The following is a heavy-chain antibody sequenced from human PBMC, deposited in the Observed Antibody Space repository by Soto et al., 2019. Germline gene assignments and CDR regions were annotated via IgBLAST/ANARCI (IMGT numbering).Heavy chain of an antibody. CDR2: IFSRFFTRSDNT. Sequence: GVSLRLSCSASGFAFGDYTMGWVRLTPGKGLEWVSTIFSRFFTRSDNTAYADSVTGRFTISRDNSQNMLFLQMNSLGVEDAAVYYCARDRQADGIWTFDFWGRGDQVTVSS. J-gene: IGHJ4*02. D-gene: IGHD1-1*01. V-gene: IGHV3-23*01. CDR3: ARDRQADGIWTFDF. CDR1: GFAFGDYT.